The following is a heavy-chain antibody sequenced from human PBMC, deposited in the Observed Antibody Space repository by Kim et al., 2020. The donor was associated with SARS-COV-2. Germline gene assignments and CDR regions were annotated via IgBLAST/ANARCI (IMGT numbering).Heavy chain of an antibody. D-gene: IGHD1-7*01. V-gene: IGHV4-30-2*01. CDR3: ARGGTGTTRSAFDI. Sequence: NPSLKSRVTISVDRSKNQFSLKLSSVTAADTAVYYCARGGTGTTRSAFDIWGQGTMVTVSS. J-gene: IGHJ3*02.